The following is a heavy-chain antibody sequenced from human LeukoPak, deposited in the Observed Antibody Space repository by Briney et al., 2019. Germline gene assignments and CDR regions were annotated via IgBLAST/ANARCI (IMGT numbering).Heavy chain of an antibody. Sequence: SETLSLTCTVSGGSLSSYYWSWIRQPPGKGLEWIGYIYYSGSTNYNPSLKSRVTISVDTSKNQFSLKLSSVTAADTAVYYCARVPPVKCSSTSCYTYFDYWGQGTLVTVSS. J-gene: IGHJ4*02. CDR3: ARVPPVKCSSTSCYTYFDY. CDR1: GGSLSSYY. CDR2: IYYSGST. D-gene: IGHD2-2*01. V-gene: IGHV4-59*01.